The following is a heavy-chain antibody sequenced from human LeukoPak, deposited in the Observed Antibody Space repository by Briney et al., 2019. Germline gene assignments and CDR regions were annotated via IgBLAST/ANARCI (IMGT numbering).Heavy chain of an antibody. CDR3: ARQGVYGDYEVDY. D-gene: IGHD4-17*01. J-gene: IGHJ4*02. CDR2: IYDSGST. CDR1: GGSISSSSYY. Sequence: SETLSLTCTVSGGSISSSSYYWGWVRQPPGKGLEWIGSIYDSGSTYYNPSLKSRATISVDTSKNQFSLKLRSVTAADTAVYYCARQGVYGDYEVDYWGQGTLVTVSS. V-gene: IGHV4-39*01.